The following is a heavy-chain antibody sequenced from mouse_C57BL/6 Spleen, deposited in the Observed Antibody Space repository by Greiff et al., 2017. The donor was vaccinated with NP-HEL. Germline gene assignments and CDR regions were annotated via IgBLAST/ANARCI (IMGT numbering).Heavy chain of an antibody. CDR3: TRLDSTTVVANFDY. CDR2: IDPETGGT. Sequence: VQLQQSGAELVRPGASVTLSCKASGYTFTDYEMHWVKQTPVNGLEWVGAIDPETGGTAYTQKFKGKAILTADKSSSTAYMGLRSLTSENSASYYSTRLDSTTVVANFDYWGQGTTLTVSS. V-gene: IGHV1-15*01. CDR1: GYTFTDYE. J-gene: IGHJ2*01. D-gene: IGHD1-1*01.